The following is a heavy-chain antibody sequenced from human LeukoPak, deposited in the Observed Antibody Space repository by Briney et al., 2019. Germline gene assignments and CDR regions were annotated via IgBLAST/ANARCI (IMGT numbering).Heavy chain of an antibody. Sequence: PGGSLRLSCAASGFTFSSYGMHWVRQAPGKGLEWVAVISYDGSNKYYADSVKGRFTISRDNSKNTLYLQMNSLRAEDTAVYYCAKEGSSSWYEVDYWGQGTLVTVSS. V-gene: IGHV3-30*18. CDR2: ISYDGSNK. D-gene: IGHD6-13*01. CDR3: AKEGSSSWYEVDY. J-gene: IGHJ4*02. CDR1: GFTFSSYG.